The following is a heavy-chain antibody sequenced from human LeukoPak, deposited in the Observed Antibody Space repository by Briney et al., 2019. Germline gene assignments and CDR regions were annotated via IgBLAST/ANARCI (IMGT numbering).Heavy chain of an antibody. CDR2: INGDGTTT. V-gene: IGHV3-74*01. Sequence: QPGGSLRLSCAASGFTLSTHWMHWVRQAPGKGLVWVSRINGDGTTTSYADSVKGRFTISRVNAKSTLYLEMDSLRAEDTAIYYCERRWYTGTYYYFDLWGQGTLVTVSS. CDR1: GFTLSTHW. CDR3: ERRWYTGTYYYFDL. J-gene: IGHJ4*02. D-gene: IGHD1-26*01.